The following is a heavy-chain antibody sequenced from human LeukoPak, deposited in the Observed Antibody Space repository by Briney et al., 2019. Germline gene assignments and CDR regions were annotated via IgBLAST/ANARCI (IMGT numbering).Heavy chain of an antibody. Sequence: SETLSLTCTVSGGSISSSSYYWGWIRQPPGKGLEWIGSIYYSGSTYYNPSLKSRVTISVDTSKNQFSLKLSSVTAADTAVYYCARAHVDTAMVGCFDYWGQGTLVTVSS. CDR2: IYYSGST. V-gene: IGHV4-39*01. CDR1: GGSISSSSYY. D-gene: IGHD5-18*01. CDR3: ARAHVDTAMVGCFDY. J-gene: IGHJ4*02.